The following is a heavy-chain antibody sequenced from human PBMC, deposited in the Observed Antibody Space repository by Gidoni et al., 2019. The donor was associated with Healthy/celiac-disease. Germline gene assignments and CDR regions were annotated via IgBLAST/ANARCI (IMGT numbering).Heavy chain of an antibody. CDR2: IRSKANSYAT. CDR1: GFTFSCSA. V-gene: IGHV3-73*02. J-gene: IGHJ4*02. D-gene: IGHD1-20*01. CDR3: TSNITGTGGGHFDY. Sequence: EVQLVESGGGLVQPGGSLKLPCAASGFTFSCSAMHWVSQASGKGLSWVGRIRSKANSYATAYAASVKGRFTISRDDSKNTAYLQMNSLKTEDTAVYYCTSNITGTGGGHFDYWGQGTLVTVSS.